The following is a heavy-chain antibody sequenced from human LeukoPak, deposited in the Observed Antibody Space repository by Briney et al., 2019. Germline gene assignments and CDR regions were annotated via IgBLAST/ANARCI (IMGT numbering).Heavy chain of an antibody. J-gene: IGHJ4*02. V-gene: IGHV3-23*01. CDR1: GFTFSSYA. CDR3: AKDSYYDSSGYLGY. CDR2: ISGSGGST. D-gene: IGHD3-22*01. Sequence: PGGSLRLSCVASGFTFSSYAMSWVRQAPGKGLEWVSAISGSGGSTYYADSVKGRFTISRDNSKNTLYLQMNSLRAEDTAVYYCAKDSYYDSSGYLGYWGQGTLVTVSS.